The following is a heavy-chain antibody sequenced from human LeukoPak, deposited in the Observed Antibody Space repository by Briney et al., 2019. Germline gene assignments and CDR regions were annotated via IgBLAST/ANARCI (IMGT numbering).Heavy chain of an antibody. J-gene: IGHJ5*02. CDR1: GGSFSGYY. CDR2: INHSGST. CDR3: ARRDGFERGGWYRGDSWFDP. Sequence: PSETLSLTCAVYGGSFSGYYWSWIRQPPGKGLEWIGEINHSGSTNYNPSLKSRVTISVDTSTNQFSLKLSSVTAADTAAYYCARRDGFERGGWYRGDSWFDPWGQGTLVTVSS. D-gene: IGHD6-19*01. V-gene: IGHV4-34*01.